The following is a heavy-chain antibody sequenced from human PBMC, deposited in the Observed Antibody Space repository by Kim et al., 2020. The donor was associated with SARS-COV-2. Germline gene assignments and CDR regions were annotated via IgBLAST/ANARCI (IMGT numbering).Heavy chain of an antibody. Sequence: GKGRFTISRDNAKNSLYLQMNSLRAENTAVYYCARAQYYYDSSGYYPTSNWGQGTLVTVSS. J-gene: IGHJ4*02. D-gene: IGHD3-22*01. CDR3: ARAQYYYDSSGYYPTSN. V-gene: IGHV3-21*01.